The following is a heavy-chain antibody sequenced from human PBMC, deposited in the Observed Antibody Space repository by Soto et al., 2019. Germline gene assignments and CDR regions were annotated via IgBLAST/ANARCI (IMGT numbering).Heavy chain of an antibody. Sequence: QVQLVQSGAEVKKPGSSVKVSCRTSGGTFKNYGFSWVRQAPGQGLEWMGGIIPMFGTANYGQIFQGTLTINADESTRTAYMELSSLKSEDTAVYYCAGEVGGTGLHFWGQGTLVIVSS. V-gene: IGHV1-69*12. J-gene: IGHJ4*02. CDR2: IIPMFGTA. CDR3: AGEVGGTGLHF. CDR1: GGTFKNYG. D-gene: IGHD3-9*01.